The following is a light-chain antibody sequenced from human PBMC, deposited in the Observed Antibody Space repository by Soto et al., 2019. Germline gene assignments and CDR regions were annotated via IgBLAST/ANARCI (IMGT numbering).Light chain of an antibody. V-gene: IGKV3-20*01. CDR2: GAS. J-gene: IGKJ5*01. Sequence: EIVLTQSPGTLSLSPGERATLSCRASQSVSNNYLAWYQQKPGQAPRLLIYGASNRATGIQDRFSGSGSGTDFTLTISRVEPEDFAVYYCQQYVSLPITFGQGTRLEIK. CDR3: QQYVSLPIT. CDR1: QSVSNNY.